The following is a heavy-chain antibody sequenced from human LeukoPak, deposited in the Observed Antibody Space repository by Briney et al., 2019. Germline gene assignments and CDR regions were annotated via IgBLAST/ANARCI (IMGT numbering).Heavy chain of an antibody. J-gene: IGHJ4*02. Sequence: GGSLRLSCAASGFTFSRYRMNWVRQAPGKGLEGVSSISSSSSYIYYADSVKGRFTISRYNAKNSLYLQMHSLRAEDTAVYYCARDRGSYSSSWYDYWGQGTLVTVSS. CDR3: ARDRGSYSSSWYDY. CDR2: ISSSSSYI. D-gene: IGHD6-13*01. V-gene: IGHV3-21*01. CDR1: GFTFSRYR.